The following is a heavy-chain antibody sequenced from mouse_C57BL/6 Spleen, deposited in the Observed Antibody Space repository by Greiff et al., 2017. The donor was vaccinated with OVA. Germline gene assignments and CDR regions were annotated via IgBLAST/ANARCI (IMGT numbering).Heavy chain of an antibody. CDR3: ASWNDYDDFDY. CDR2: IYPGDGDT. Sequence: QVQLQQSGPELVKPGASVKISCKASGYAFSSSCMNWVKQRPGKGLEWIGRIYPGDGDTNYNGKFKGKATLTADKSSSTAYMQLSSLTSEDSAVYFCASWNDYDDFDYWGQGTTLTVSS. D-gene: IGHD2-4*01. J-gene: IGHJ2*01. V-gene: IGHV1-82*01. CDR1: GYAFSSSC.